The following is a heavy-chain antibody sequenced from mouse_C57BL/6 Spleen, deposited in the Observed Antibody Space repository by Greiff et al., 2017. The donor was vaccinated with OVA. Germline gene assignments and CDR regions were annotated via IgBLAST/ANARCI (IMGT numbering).Heavy chain of an antibody. D-gene: IGHD2-4*01. CDR1: GFTFSSYA. V-gene: IGHV5-4*03. CDR3: ARDYDYEGGFAY. Sequence: EVKLVESGGGLVKPGGSLKLSCAASGFTFSSYAMSWVRQTPEKRLEWVATISDGGSYTYYPDNVKGRFTISRDNAKNNLYLQMSHLKSEDTAMYYCARDYDYEGGFAYWGQGTLVTVSA. J-gene: IGHJ3*01. CDR2: ISDGGSYT.